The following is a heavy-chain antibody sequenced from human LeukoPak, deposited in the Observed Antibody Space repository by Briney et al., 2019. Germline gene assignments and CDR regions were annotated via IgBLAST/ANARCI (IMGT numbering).Heavy chain of an antibody. Sequence: PGGSLRLSCAASGFTFSSYAMHWVRQAPGKGLEYVSAISSNGGSTYYANSVKGRFTISRDNSKNTLYLQMGSLRAEDMAVYYCARLVRGVSYWGQGTLVTVSS. CDR2: ISSNGGST. V-gene: IGHV3-64*01. CDR3: ARLVRGVSY. D-gene: IGHD3-10*01. CDR1: GFTFSSYA. J-gene: IGHJ4*02.